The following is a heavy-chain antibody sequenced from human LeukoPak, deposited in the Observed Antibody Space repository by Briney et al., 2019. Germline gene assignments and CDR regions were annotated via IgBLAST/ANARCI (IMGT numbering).Heavy chain of an antibody. J-gene: IGHJ3*02. D-gene: IGHD3-22*01. CDR3: ARRIVTYYYDSSGSLDAFDI. V-gene: IGHV3-74*01. CDR1: GFTFSSYW. CDR2: INSDGSST. Sequence: PGGSLRLSCAASGFTFSSYWVNWVRQAPGKGLVWVSRINSDGSSTSYADSVKGRLTISRDNAKNTLYLQMNSLRAEDTAVYSCARRIVTYYYDSSGSLDAFDIWGQGTMVTVSS.